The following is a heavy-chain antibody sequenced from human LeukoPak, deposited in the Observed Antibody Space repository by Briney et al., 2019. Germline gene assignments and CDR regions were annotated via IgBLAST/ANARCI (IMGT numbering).Heavy chain of an antibody. Sequence: GGSLRLSCAASGFTFSSYAMHWVRQAPGKGLEWVSYISSSGSTIYYADSVKGRFTISRDNAKNSLYLQMNSLRAEDTAVYYCAKDKYYYGSGSYYPFDYWGQGTLVTVSS. CDR1: GFTFSSYA. D-gene: IGHD3-10*01. J-gene: IGHJ4*02. CDR2: ISSSGSTI. V-gene: IGHV3-48*04. CDR3: AKDKYYYGSGSYYPFDY.